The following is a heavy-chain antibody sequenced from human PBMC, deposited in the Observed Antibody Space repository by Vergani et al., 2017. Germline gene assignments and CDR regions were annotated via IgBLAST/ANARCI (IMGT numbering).Heavy chain of an antibody. J-gene: IGHJ4*02. D-gene: IGHD5-12*01. V-gene: IGHV4-39*07. Sequence: QLQLQESGPGLVKPSETLSLTCTVSGGSISSSSYYWGWIRQPPGKGLEWIGEINHSGSTNYNPSLKSRVTISVDTSKNQFSLKLSSVTAADTAVYYCARWLRTGFDYWGQGTLVTVSS. CDR3: ARWLRTGFDY. CDR2: INHSGST. CDR1: GGSISSSSYY.